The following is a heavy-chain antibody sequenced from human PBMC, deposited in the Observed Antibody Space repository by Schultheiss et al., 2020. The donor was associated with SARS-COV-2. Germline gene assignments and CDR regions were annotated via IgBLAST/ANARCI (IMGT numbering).Heavy chain of an antibody. CDR2: ISSSSSYI. D-gene: IGHD6-6*01. Sequence: GGSLRLSCAASGFTFSSYAMSWDRQAPGKGLEWVSYISSSSSYIYYADSVKGRFTISRDNAKNSLYLQMNSLRDEDTAVYYCAKDSRIAAYLQTRGVIYYFDYWGQGTLVTVSS. CDR3: AKDSRIAAYLQTRGVIYYFDY. V-gene: IGHV3-21*05. J-gene: IGHJ4*02. CDR1: GFTFSSYA.